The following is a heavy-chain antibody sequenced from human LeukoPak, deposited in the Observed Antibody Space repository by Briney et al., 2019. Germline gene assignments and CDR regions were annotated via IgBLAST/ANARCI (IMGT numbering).Heavy chain of an antibody. CDR2: INSHGSDT. J-gene: IGHJ4*02. Sequence: GGSLRLSCAASGFTFSTYWMHWVRQAPGKGLVWASQINSHGSDTNYADFVKGRFTISRDNAKNTLYLQMNSLRAEDTAVYYCVREGRSRWSQNFDYWGQGTLITVSS. D-gene: IGHD6-19*01. CDR3: VREGRSRWSQNFDY. CDR1: GFTFSTYW. V-gene: IGHV3-74*01.